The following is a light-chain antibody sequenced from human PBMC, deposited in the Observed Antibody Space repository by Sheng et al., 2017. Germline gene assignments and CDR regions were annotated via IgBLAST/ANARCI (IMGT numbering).Light chain of an antibody. CDR1: SSNIGAGYD. CDR2: GNS. Sequence: QSVLTQPPSVSGAPGQRVTISCTGSSSNIGAGYDVHWYQQLPGTAPKLLIYGNSNRPSGIPDRFSGSKSGTSASLAITWLQAEDEADYYCQSYDSSLSGAWVFGGGTKLT. J-gene: IGLJ3*02. V-gene: IGLV1-40*01. CDR3: QSYDSSLSGAWV.